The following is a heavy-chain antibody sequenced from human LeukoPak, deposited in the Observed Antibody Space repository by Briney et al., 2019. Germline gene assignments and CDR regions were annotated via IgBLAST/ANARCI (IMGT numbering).Heavy chain of an antibody. D-gene: IGHD3-3*01. CDR2: INPNSGGT. V-gene: IGHV1-2*02. Sequence: ASVKVSCKASGYTFTGYYMHWVRQALGQGLEWMGWINPNSGGTNYAQKFQGRVTMTRDTPISTAYMELSRLRSDDTAVYYCARDPITIFGVVIIGFDPWGQGALVTVSS. J-gene: IGHJ5*02. CDR1: GYTFTGYY. CDR3: ARDPITIFGVVIIGFDP.